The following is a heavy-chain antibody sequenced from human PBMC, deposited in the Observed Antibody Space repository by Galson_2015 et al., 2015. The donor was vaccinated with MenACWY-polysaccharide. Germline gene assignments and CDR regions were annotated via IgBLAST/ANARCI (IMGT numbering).Heavy chain of an antibody. V-gene: IGHV4-39*07. CDR2: INHSGST. CDR1: GGSISSSSYY. CDR3: ARVWGYGGN. D-gene: IGHD4-23*01. Sequence: LSLTCTVSGGSISSSSYYWGWIRQPPGKGLEWIGEINHSGSTNYNPSLKSRVTISVDTSKNQFSLKLSSVTAADTAVYYCARVWGYGGNWGQGTLVTVSS. J-gene: IGHJ4*02.